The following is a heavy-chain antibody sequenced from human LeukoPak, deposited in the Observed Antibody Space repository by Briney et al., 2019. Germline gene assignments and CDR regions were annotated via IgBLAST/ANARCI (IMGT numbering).Heavy chain of an antibody. CDR3: ARAIVVVPAALLNWFDP. Sequence: PSETLSLTCTVSGGSISSSSYYWGWIRQPPGKGLEWIGSIYYSGSTYYNPSLKSRVTISVDTSKNQFSLKLSSETAADTAVYYCARAIVVVPAALLNWFDPWGQGTLVTVSS. J-gene: IGHJ5*02. CDR2: IYYSGST. CDR1: GGSISSSSYY. D-gene: IGHD2-2*02. V-gene: IGHV4-39*01.